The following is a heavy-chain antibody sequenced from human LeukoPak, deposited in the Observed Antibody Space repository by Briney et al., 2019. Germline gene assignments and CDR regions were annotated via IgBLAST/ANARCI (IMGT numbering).Heavy chain of an antibody. J-gene: IGHJ6*02. D-gene: IGHD6-13*01. CDR3: ARDRRSSSWYVKSYYYYGMDV. Sequence: SETLSLTCTVSGAPISSYYWTWIRQPPGRGLEWIGSKYYSGSTNYSPSLQSRVTMSVGTSTNQFSLKLSSVTAADTAVYYCARDRRSSSWYVKSYYYYGMDVWGQGTTVTVSS. CDR1: GAPISSYY. V-gene: IGHV4-59*01. CDR2: KYYSGST.